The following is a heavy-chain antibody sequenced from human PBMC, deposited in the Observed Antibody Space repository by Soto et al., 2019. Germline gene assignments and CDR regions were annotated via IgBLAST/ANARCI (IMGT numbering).Heavy chain of an antibody. Sequence: SETLSLTCIVSGGSITSYYWSWIRQPPAKALEWIGYINYSGNTNYNPSLKSRVTISVDTSKNQFSLRLSSVTAADTAVYYCARQEGITGSTDCFDSWGQGALVTVSS. CDR2: INYSGNT. CDR1: GGSITSYY. D-gene: IGHD1-20*01. V-gene: IGHV4-59*08. CDR3: ARQEGITGSTDCFDS. J-gene: IGHJ4*02.